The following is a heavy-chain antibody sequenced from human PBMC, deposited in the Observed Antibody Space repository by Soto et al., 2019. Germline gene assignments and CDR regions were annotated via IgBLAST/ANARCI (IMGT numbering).Heavy chain of an antibody. CDR2: KSWNGGDE. J-gene: IGHJ4*02. CDR1: GFTFGHYG. CDR3: AKEGCSGGICFGFDD. D-gene: IGHD2-15*01. Sequence: GGSLRLPCEASGFTFGHYGMHWVRQAPGKGLEWVAVKSWNGGDEFYAYSVKGRFTISRDNSRNVLYLQMNSLRPEDTGVYFCAKEGCSGGICFGFDDWGQGTLVTVSS. V-gene: IGHV3-30*18.